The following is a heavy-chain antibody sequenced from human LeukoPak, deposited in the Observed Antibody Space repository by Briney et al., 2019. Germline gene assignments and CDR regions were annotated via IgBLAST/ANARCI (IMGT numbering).Heavy chain of an antibody. CDR3: AKDKWGAVASFDY. CDR2: IRYDGNNK. V-gene: IGHV3-30*02. D-gene: IGHD6-19*01. CDR1: GFPFSDYV. J-gene: IGHJ4*02. Sequence: GGSLRLSCAASGFPFSDYVMHWVRQAPGKGLEWVSVIRYDGNNKYYADSVKGRFTISRDNSKNTLYLQMNSLESEDTAVYYCAKDKWGAVASFDYWGQGTLVTVSS.